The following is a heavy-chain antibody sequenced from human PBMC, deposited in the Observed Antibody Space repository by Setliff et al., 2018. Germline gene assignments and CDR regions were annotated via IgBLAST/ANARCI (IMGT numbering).Heavy chain of an antibody. V-gene: IGHV3-7*01. D-gene: IGHD2-15*01. J-gene: IGHJ6*02. CDR3: ARDGVLYAMDF. CDR2: INQGGGDQ. Sequence: LSLSCAASGFTFSSLWMAWVRQAPGKGLEWVANINQGGGDQFYVDSVRGRFIISRDNAKNSLYLHMNSLRADDTAVYYCARDGVLYAMDFWGQGTTVTVSS. CDR1: GFTFSSLW.